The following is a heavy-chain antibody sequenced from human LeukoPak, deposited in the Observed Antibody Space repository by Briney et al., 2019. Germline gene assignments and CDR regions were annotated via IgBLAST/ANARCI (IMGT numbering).Heavy chain of an antibody. Sequence: GGSLRLSCTASGFTFGYYAMSWVRQAPGKGLEWVGFIRSKGDGGTTEYAASMKGRFTISRDDSKSIAYLQMNSLKTEDTAVYYCSRVVSITVGDLYYYYMDVWGKGTTVTISS. CDR2: IRSKGDGGTT. CDR1: GFTFGYYA. J-gene: IGHJ6*03. V-gene: IGHV3-49*04. CDR3: SRVVSITVGDLYYYYMDV. D-gene: IGHD1-26*01.